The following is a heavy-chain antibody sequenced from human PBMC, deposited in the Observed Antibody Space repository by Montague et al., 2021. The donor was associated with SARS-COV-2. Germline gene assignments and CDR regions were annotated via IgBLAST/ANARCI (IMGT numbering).Heavy chain of an antibody. D-gene: IGHD6-13*01. CDR3: ARFFSSWTD. CDR1: GGSISSGNW. J-gene: IGHJ4*02. Sequence: SETLSLTCAVSGGSISSGNWWCWVRQPPGKGLEWFGEIYYSGSTYYNPSPKSRVTISLDKSKNQFSLILSSATAADTAVYYCARFFSSWTDWGQGTLVTVSS. CDR2: IYYSGST. V-gene: IGHV4-4*02.